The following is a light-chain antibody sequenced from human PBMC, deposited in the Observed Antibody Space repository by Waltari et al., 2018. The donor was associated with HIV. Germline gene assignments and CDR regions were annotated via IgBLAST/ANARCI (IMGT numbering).Light chain of an antibody. J-gene: IGKJ3*01. Sequence: DVQMTQSPSPLYASVGDSVIISCRASQTVTNKVNWYQQKPGAAPKVLIYDATTLQSGVPSRFRGGGSGTDFTLTITSLQPDDFATYFCQQTFTSPLTFGPGTKV. CDR2: DAT. V-gene: IGKV1-39*01. CDR1: QTVTNK. CDR3: QQTFTSPLT.